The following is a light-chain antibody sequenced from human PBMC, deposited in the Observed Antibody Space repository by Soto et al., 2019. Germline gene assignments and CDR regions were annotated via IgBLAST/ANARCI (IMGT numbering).Light chain of an antibody. CDR2: DAS. J-gene: IGKJ4*01. Sequence: DIQMTQSPSSLSASEGDRVTITCQSSHDVSRNLNWFQQKPGEAPQLLIYDASNLERGVPSRFSGSGSRTDFTLTISSLQPEDVATYYCQQYNNMLSFGGGTEVEIK. CDR1: HDVSRN. CDR3: QQYNNMLS. V-gene: IGKV1-33*01.